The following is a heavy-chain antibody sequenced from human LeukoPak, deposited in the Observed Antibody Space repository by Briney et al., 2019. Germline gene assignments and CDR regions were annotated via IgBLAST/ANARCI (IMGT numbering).Heavy chain of an antibody. CDR1: GFTFRAYA. CDR2: ISASGDTT. D-gene: IGHD2-15*01. CDR3: ALEYCSGGDCYAKPYYFDH. Sequence: SGRSLRLSCAASGFTFRAYAMSWVRQAPGKGLEWVSLISASGDTTYYADSVKGRFTISRDNSRNTLYLQMSSLRAEDTAVYYCALEYCSGGDCYAKPYYFDHWGQGTLVTVSS. J-gene: IGHJ4*02. V-gene: IGHV3-23*01.